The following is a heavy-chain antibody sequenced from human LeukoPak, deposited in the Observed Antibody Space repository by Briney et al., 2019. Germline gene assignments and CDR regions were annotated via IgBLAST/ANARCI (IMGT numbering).Heavy chain of an antibody. J-gene: IGHJ6*03. Sequence: SETLSLTCSVSHDSTTSYYWGWIRQSPRKGPEWLAYVYKSGQIDYNSSLRSRVFVSVDRSKAQLSLRLRSVTAADTAVYYCARDSPFLEWLIGGDYMDVWGKGTTVTVSS. CDR1: HDSTTSYY. CDR3: ARDSPFLEWLIGGDYMDV. V-gene: IGHV4-59*01. CDR2: VYKSGQI. D-gene: IGHD3-3*01.